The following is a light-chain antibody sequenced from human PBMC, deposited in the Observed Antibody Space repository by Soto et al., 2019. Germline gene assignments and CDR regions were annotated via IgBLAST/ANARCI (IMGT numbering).Light chain of an antibody. V-gene: IGKV1-5*03. CDR1: QSISNW. CDR3: QQYNSYWYT. CDR2: KAS. J-gene: IGKJ2*01. Sequence: DIPMTQSPSTLSASVGDRVTITCRASQSISNWLAWYQQKPGKAPKLLIYKASTLESGVPSRFSGSGSGTEFTLTISSLHPDDFATYFCQQYNSYWYTFGQGTKLDIK.